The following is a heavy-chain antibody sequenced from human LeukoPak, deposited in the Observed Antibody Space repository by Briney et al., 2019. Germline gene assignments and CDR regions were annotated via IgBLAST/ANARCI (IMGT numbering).Heavy chain of an antibody. Sequence: ASVKVSCKVSGYTLTELSMHWVRQAPGKGLEWMGGFDPEDGETIYAQKFQGRVTMTEDTSTGTAYMELSSLRSEDTAVYYCARVGTLTSYYTVDYWGQGTLVTVSS. J-gene: IGHJ4*02. V-gene: IGHV1-24*01. D-gene: IGHD3-9*01. CDR1: GYTLTELS. CDR2: FDPEDGET. CDR3: ARVGTLTSYYTVDY.